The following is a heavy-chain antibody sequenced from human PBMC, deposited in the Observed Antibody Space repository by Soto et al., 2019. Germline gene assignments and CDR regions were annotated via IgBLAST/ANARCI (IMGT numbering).Heavy chain of an antibody. CDR2: ISYDGSNK. CDR1: GFTFSSYA. D-gene: IGHD3-3*01. V-gene: IGHV3-30-3*01. CDR3: ARDYDFWSDILDY. J-gene: IGHJ4*02. Sequence: GGSLRLSCAASGFTFSSYAMHWVRQAPGKGLEWVAVISYDGSNKYYADSAKGRFTISRDNSKNTLYLQMNSLRAEDTAVYYCARDYDFWSDILDYWGQGTLVTVSS.